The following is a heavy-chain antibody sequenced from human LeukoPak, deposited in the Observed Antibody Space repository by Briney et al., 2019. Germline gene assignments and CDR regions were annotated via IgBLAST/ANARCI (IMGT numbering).Heavy chain of an antibody. Sequence: ASVKVSCKASGGTFSSYAISWVRQAPGQGLEGMGGIIPIFGTANYAQKFQGRVTITADESTSTAYMELSSLRDEETAVYYCARGDTAMGHFDYWGQGTLVTVSS. J-gene: IGHJ4*02. D-gene: IGHD5-18*01. CDR1: GGTFSSYA. CDR3: ARGDTAMGHFDY. CDR2: IIPIFGTA. V-gene: IGHV1-69*13.